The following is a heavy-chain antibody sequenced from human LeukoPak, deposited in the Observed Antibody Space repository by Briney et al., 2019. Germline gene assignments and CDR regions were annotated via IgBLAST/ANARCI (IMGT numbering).Heavy chain of an antibody. Sequence: ASVKVSCKASGYDFTSVGITWVRRAPGQGLEWMGWISPYNGNTRYAQKFQGRVAMTTDTSTTTAYMELRGLRFNDTAVYYCARAGSGSGWYFDYWGQGTMVTVSS. V-gene: IGHV1-18*01. CDR2: ISPYNGNT. CDR1: GYDFTSVG. CDR3: ARAGSGSGWYFDY. D-gene: IGHD6-19*01. J-gene: IGHJ4*02.